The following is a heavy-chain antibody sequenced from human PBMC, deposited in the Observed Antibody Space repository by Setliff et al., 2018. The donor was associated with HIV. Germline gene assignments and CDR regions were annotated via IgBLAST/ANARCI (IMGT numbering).Heavy chain of an antibody. CDR1: GFTVSNNY. V-gene: IGHV3-53*01. Sequence: GGSLRLSCAASGFTVSNNYMSWVRQAPGKGLEWVSVIYSGGSTYYADSVKGRFTISRDNSKNSLYLQMNNLRAEDTGVYYCATKGTTLGSDIMYYYYYYMDVWGKGTTVTVSS. D-gene: IGHD3-16*01. J-gene: IGHJ6*03. CDR3: ATKGTTLGSDIMYYYYYYMDV. CDR2: IYSGGST.